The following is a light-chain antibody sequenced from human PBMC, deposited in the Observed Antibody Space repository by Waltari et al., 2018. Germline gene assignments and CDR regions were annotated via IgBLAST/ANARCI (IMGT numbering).Light chain of an antibody. J-gene: IGKJ1*01. CDR1: QSLLHRNGNNY. Sequence: DIVVTQSPLSLPVTPGEPASISCRSSQSLLHRNGNNYLDWSLQKPGQSPQLLIYLGSNRASGVPDRFSGSGSGTDFTLRISRVEADDVGVYYCMQSLQTLWTFGQGTKVEIK. CDR3: MQSLQTLWT. V-gene: IGKV2-28*01. CDR2: LGS.